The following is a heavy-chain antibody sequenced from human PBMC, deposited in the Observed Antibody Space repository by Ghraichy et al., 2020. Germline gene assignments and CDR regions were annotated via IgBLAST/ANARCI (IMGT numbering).Heavy chain of an antibody. V-gene: IGHV4-34*01. J-gene: IGHJ4*02. D-gene: IGHD3-3*01. CDR2: INHSGST. Sequence: SQTLSLPCAVYGGSFSGYYWSWIRQPPGKGLEWIGEINHSGSTNYNPSLKSRVTISVDTSKNQFSLKLSSVTAADTAVYYCARGRSGYYTGIGYWGQGTLVTVSS. CDR1: GGSFSGYY. CDR3: ARGRSGYYTGIGY.